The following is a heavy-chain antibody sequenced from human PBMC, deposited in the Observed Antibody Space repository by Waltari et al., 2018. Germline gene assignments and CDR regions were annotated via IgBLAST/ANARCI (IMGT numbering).Heavy chain of an antibody. CDR2: VDPEEGET. CDR3: ATGATGGDY. J-gene: IGHJ4*02. V-gene: IGHV1-69-2*01. CDR1: GYTLTAYY. Sequence: EVQLVQSGAEVKKPGATVKISCKASGYTLTAYYMHRVQQAPGKGLEWQGGVDPEEGETIYAEKFQGRVTRTADTSTDTAYMELGSLRSEDTAVYYCATGATGGDYWGQGTLVTVSS. D-gene: IGHD5-12*01.